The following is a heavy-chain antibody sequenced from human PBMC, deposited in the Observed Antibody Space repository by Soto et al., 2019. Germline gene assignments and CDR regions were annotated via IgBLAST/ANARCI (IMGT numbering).Heavy chain of an antibody. V-gene: IGHV5-51*01. J-gene: IGHJ4*02. CDR1: GYNFTNYW. CDR2: VFAGDSDT. Sequence: GESLKISCKVTGYNFTNYWVAWVRQMPGKGLEWMGIVFAGDSDTRYNPSFQGQVTFSADQSTGTAFLHWTSLKAPDTATYYCAGRNLYCGGDACYGNNDLYCWGQGTKVTVSS. D-gene: IGHD2-21*01. CDR3: AGRNLYCGGDACYGNNDLYC.